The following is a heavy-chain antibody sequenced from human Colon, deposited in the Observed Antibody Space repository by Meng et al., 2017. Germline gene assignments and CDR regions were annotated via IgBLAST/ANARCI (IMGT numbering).Heavy chain of an antibody. CDR1: GGFLNSDDFY. CDR2: LSYGGST. J-gene: IGHJ4*02. CDR3: AREWRHYYGAGSFDH. D-gene: IGHD3-10*01. V-gene: IGHV4-30-4*01. Sequence: QVQLQESGPGLVKPSQTASLPCTVSGGFLNSDDFYWSWIRQSPGGGLEWIGLLSYGGSTFYNPSLRSRVAISADTSKSQFSLYLRSVTAADTAVYYCAREWRHYYGAGSFDHWGQGALVTVSS.